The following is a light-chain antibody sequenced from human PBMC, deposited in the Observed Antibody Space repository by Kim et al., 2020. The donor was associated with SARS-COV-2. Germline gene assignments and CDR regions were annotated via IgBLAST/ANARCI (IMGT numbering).Light chain of an antibody. CDR3: QKYGSSLVT. V-gene: IGKV3-20*01. J-gene: IGKJ5*01. CDR2: GAS. CDR1: QSVSSSY. Sequence: EIVLTQSPGTLSLSPGEIATLSCRASQSVSSSYLAWYQQKPGQAPRLLIYGASIRATGIPDRFSGSGSGTDFTLTISRLEPEDFAVYYCQKYGSSLVTFGQGTRLEIK.